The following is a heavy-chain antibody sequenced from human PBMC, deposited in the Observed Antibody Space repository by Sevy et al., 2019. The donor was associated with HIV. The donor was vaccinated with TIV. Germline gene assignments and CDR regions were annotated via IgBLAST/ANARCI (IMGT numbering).Heavy chain of an antibody. V-gene: IGHV3-66*02. CDR3: AKNQVETGDYGMAYYYYMDV. CDR1: GFTVSSHY. Sequence: GGFLRLSCAASGFTVSSHYMSWVRQAPGKGLERVSVTYPGGITYYAQSVKGRFTIARDNSENTLFLQMNNLRVEDTAVSYSAKNQVETGDYGMAYYYYMDVWGKGTTVRVSS. J-gene: IGHJ6*03. CDR2: TYPGGIT. D-gene: IGHD4-17*01.